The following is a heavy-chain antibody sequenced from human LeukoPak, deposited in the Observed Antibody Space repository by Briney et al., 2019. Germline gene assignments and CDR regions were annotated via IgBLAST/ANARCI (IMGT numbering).Heavy chain of an antibody. CDR3: ATSHTGRYHDASDI. J-gene: IGHJ3*02. D-gene: IGHD1-26*01. V-gene: IGHV4-59*01. CDR1: GGSINSYY. CDR2: ISYSGST. Sequence: SETLSLTCSVSGGSINSYYWNWIRQPPGKGLEWVGYISYSGSTAYNPSLRSRVTISADTSRNQFSFKLTSVTAADTAVYYCATSHTGRYHDASDIWGQGTMVTVSS.